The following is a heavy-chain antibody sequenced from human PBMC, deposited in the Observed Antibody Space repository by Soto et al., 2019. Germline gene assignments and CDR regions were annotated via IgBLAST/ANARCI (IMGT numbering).Heavy chain of an antibody. D-gene: IGHD2-2*01. CDR3: ARISDNQLLFLPLYYGMDV. Sequence: QVQLVQSGAEVTKPGSSVKVSCKASGGTFSSYAISWVRQAPGQGLEWLGGIIPIFGPANYAQKFQGRVPITADEXXTXAXXELSSLRSEETAVYYCARISDNQLLFLPLYYGMDVWGQGTTVTVSS. V-gene: IGHV1-69*12. CDR1: GGTFSSYA. CDR2: IIPIFGPA. J-gene: IGHJ6*02.